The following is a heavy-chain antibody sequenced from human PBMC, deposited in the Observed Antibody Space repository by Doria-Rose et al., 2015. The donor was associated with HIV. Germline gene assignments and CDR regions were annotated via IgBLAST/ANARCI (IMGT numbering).Heavy chain of an antibody. CDR1: GVSLSSPGMG. CDR3: ARIKSSRWYHKYYFDF. J-gene: IGHJ4*02. Sequence: VTLKESGPVLVKPTETLTLTCTVSGVSLSSPGMGVSWIRQPPGKALEWLANIFADDERSYKTSLKSRLTISSGTSTSQVVLTMTDMDPVDTATYYCARIKSSRWYHKYYFDFWGQGTLVIVSA. CDR2: IFADDER. D-gene: IGHD6-13*01. V-gene: IGHV2-26*01.